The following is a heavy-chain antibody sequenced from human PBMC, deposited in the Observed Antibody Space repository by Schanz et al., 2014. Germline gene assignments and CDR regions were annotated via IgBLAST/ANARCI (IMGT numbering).Heavy chain of an antibody. V-gene: IGHV3-23*01. D-gene: IGHD3-9*01. CDR1: GFTFRSYA. J-gene: IGHJ4*02. Sequence: EVQLLESGGGLVQPGGSLRLSCIGSGFTFRSYALGWVRQAPGKGLEWVSLVSASGGGPFYADSVKGRFTISRDNSRNTVYLQMSSLRAEDTAVYYCAKHVRSLTGNDYWGQGTLXTVSS. CDR2: VSASGGGP. CDR3: AKHVRSLTGNDY.